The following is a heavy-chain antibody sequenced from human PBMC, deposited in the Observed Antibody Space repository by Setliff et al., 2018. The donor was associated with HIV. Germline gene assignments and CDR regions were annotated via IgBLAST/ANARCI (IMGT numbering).Heavy chain of an antibody. V-gene: IGHV3-74*01. J-gene: IGHJ4*01. D-gene: IGHD2-15*01. CDR2: INSDGSST. CDR1: GFTFSSYW. Sequence: PGGSLRLSCAASGFTFSSYWMHWVRQAPGKGLVWVSRINSDGSSTFYADSVRGRFTIARDNSKNTLYLQMNGLRVEDTAVYYCAKDGISGGAYPPYYFDYWGHGTLVTVSS. CDR3: AKDGISGGAYPPYYFDY.